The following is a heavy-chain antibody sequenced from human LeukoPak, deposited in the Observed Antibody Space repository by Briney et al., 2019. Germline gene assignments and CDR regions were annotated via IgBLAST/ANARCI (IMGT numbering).Heavy chain of an antibody. V-gene: IGHV3-21*01. CDR2: ITSSSSYI. CDR1: GFIFNSYS. J-gene: IGHJ4*02. D-gene: IGHD6-13*01. Sequence: GGSLRLSCAASGFIFNSYSMNWVRQAPGKGLEWVSSITSSSSYIYYADSVKGRFTISRDNAKNSLYLQMNSLRAEDTAVYYCARVYSSSWYSGYWGQGTLVTVSS. CDR3: ARVYSSSWYSGY.